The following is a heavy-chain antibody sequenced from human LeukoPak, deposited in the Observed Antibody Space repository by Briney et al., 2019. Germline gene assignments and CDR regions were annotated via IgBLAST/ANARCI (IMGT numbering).Heavy chain of an antibody. J-gene: IGHJ6*02. CDR2: IYTGGST. Sequence: GVSLRLSCAASGFTVDSKYMSWIRQAPGKGLEWVSLIYTGGSTYYADSVRGRFTISRDNSKNTLYLQMNSLRPEDTAVYYCARGFGKAAANVFGGYTMDVWGQGTTVTVSS. CDR1: GFTVDSKY. V-gene: IGHV3-66*02. CDR3: ARGFGKAAANVFGGYTMDV. D-gene: IGHD6-13*01.